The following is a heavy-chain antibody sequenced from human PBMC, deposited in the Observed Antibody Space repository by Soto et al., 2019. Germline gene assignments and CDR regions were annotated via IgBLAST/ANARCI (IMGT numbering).Heavy chain of an antibody. J-gene: IGHJ4*02. V-gene: IGHV1-69*01. CDR3: ARDAGIYYYGSGSYSRFDY. CDR1: GGTFSSYA. CDR2: IIPIFGTA. D-gene: IGHD3-10*01. Sequence: QVQLVQSGAEVKKPGSSVKVSCKASGGTFSSYAISWVRQAPGQGLEWMGGIIPIFGTANYAQKFQGRVTITADESTSTAYMELSSLRSEDTAVYYCARDAGIYYYGSGSYSRFDYWGQGTLVTVSS.